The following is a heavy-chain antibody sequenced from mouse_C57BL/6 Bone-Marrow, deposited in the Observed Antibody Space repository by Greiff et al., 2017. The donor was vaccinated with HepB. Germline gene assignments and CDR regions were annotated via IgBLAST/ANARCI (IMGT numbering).Heavy chain of an antibody. D-gene: IGHD2-5*01. CDR1: GYAFSSSW. V-gene: IGHV1-82*01. Sequence: QVQLQQSGPELVKPGASVKISCKASGYAFSSSWMNWVKQRPGKGLEWIGRLYPGDGDTNYNGKFKGKATLTADKSSSTAYMQLSSLTSEDSAVYFCARRRIYSNYVDYAMGYWGHGTSVSASS. CDR2: LYPGDGDT. CDR3: ARRRIYSNYVDYAMGY. J-gene: IGHJ4*01.